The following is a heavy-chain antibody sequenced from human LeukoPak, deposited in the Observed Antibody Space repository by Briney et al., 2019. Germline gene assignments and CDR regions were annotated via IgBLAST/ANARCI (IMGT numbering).Heavy chain of an antibody. CDR2: IIPILGIA. V-gene: IGHV1-69*04. J-gene: IGHJ4*02. CDR1: GGTFSSYA. Sequence: SVKVSCEASGGTFSSYAISWVRQAPGQGLEWMGRIIPILGIANYAQKFQGRVTITADKSTSTAYMELNSLRSEDTAVYYCASAHGYNSPHIDYWGQGXLVTXSS. D-gene: IGHD5-24*01. CDR3: ASAHGYNSPHIDY.